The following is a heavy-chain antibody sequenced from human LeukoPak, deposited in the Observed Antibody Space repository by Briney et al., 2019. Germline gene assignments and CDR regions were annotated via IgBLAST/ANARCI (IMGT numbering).Heavy chain of an antibody. CDR2: IYSDGST. V-gene: IGHV3-23*03. D-gene: IGHD3-10*01. CDR3: AKQLPYGSGSRGPDY. J-gene: IGHJ4*02. Sequence: SGGSLRLSRAASGFTLSSYAMSWVRQAPGKGLEWVSEIYSDGSTYYADSVKGRFTISRDNSKNTLYLQMNSLRAEDTAVYYCAKQLPYGSGSRGPDYWGQGTLVTVSS. CDR1: GFTLSSYA.